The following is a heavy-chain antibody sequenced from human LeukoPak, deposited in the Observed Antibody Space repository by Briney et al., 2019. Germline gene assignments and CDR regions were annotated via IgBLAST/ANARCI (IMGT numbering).Heavy chain of an antibody. V-gene: IGHV3-33*01. J-gene: IGHJ4*02. Sequence: GGSLRLSCAASGFTFSSYGMHWVRQAPGKGLEWVAVIWYDGSNKYYADSVKGRFTISRDNSKNTLYLQMNSLRAEDTAVYYCARPNYYDSSGYSYYFDYWGQGTLVTVSS. CDR3: ARPNYYDSSGYSYYFDY. CDR2: IWYDGSNK. D-gene: IGHD3-22*01. CDR1: GFTFSSYG.